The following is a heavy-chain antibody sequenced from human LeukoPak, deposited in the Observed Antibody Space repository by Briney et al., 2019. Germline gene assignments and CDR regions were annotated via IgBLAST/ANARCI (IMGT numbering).Heavy chain of an antibody. J-gene: IGHJ1*01. CDR3: ARGLSGSSDK. V-gene: IGHV3-64*02. Sequence: GGSLSLSCAASGFTFSNFAMHWVRQTPGKGLQYVAAISNSGHRTHYVDSVQGRFTVSRDNSKNTLYLQMGSLRPEDTALYYCARGLSGSSDKWGQGVLVAVSS. CDR2: ISNSGHRT. CDR1: GFTFSNFA. D-gene: IGHD7-27*01.